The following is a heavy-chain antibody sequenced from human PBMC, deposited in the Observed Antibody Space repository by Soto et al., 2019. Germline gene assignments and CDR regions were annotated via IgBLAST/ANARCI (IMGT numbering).Heavy chain of an antibody. J-gene: IGHJ4*02. V-gene: IGHV3-9*01. Sequence: DVQLVESGGGLVQPGRSLRLSCAASGFTFDDYAMHWVRQAPGKGLEWVSGISWNSGSIGYADSVKGRFTISRDNAKNSLYLQMNSLRAEDTALYYCVKDSYTTMVRGVISDYWGQGTLVTVSS. CDR3: VKDSYTTMVRGVISDY. CDR1: GFTFDDYA. D-gene: IGHD3-10*01. CDR2: ISWNSGSI.